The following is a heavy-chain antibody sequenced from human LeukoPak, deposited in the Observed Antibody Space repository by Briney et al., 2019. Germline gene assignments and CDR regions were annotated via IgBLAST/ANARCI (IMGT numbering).Heavy chain of an antibody. CDR3: AKAGSYSSSWYEGDWFDP. CDR2: ISWNSGSI. V-gene: IGHV3-9*01. CDR1: GFTFDDYA. D-gene: IGHD6-13*01. Sequence: GGSLRLSCAASGFTFDDYAMHWVRQAPGKGLEWVSGISWNSGSIGYADSVKGRFTISRDNAKNSLYLQMNSLRAEDTALYYCAKAGSYSSSWYEGDWFDPWGQGTLVTVSS. J-gene: IGHJ5*02.